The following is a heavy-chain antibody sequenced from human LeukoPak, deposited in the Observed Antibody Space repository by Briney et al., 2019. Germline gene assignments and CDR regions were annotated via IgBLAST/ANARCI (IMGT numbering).Heavy chain of an antibody. CDR3: ARGAIVPWFDP. CDR2: ISSNGGST. D-gene: IGHD3-22*01. V-gene: IGHV3-64*01. J-gene: IGHJ5*02. CDR1: GFTFSSYA. Sequence: GGSLRLSCAASGFTFSSYAMHWVRQAPGKGLEYVSAISSNGGSTYYANSVKGRFTISRDNSKNTLYLQMGSLRAEDMAVYYCARGAIVPWFDPWGQGTLVTISS.